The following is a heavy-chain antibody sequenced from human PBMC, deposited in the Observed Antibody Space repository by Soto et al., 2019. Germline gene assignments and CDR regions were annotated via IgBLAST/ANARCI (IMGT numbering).Heavy chain of an antibody. Sequence: SLTCVVSGDSISRGFYSWSWIRQPPGKGLEYIGYIYPSGSTYYNPSLRSRVTISVDRSKNEFSLNVSTVTAADTALYFCARYSSSSGENWFDPWGQGALVTVSS. CDR1: GDSISRGFYS. CDR3: ARYSSSSGENWFDP. CDR2: IYPSGST. V-gene: IGHV4-30-2*01. D-gene: IGHD6-6*01. J-gene: IGHJ5*02.